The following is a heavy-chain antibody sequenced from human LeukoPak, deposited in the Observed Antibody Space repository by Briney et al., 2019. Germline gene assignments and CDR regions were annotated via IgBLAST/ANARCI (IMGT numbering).Heavy chain of an antibody. CDR3: ARGGDYGDFDAFDM. CDR2: IYYSGST. Sequence: PSETLSLTCTVSGGSFRSYCWSWIRQSPGMGLEWIGCIYYSGSTNYNPSLKRRVTLSVDTSKNQFSLNLTSVTAADTAVYYCARGGDYGDFDAFDMWGQGTVVTVSS. D-gene: IGHD4-17*01. J-gene: IGHJ3*02. CDR1: GGSFRSYC. V-gene: IGHV4-59*08.